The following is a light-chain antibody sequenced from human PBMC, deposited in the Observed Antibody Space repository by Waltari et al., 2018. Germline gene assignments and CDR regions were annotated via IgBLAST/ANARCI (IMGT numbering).Light chain of an antibody. Sequence: DIHMTQSPSSLSASVGDRITITYRASQSISSHLNWYQQKPGKAPKVLIYAASSLQSGLPSRFSGGGSGTDFTLTINSLQPEDFATYFCQQSYSTPWTFGQGTKVEIK. V-gene: IGKV1-39*01. CDR3: QQSYSTPWT. CDR2: AAS. CDR1: QSISSH. J-gene: IGKJ1*01.